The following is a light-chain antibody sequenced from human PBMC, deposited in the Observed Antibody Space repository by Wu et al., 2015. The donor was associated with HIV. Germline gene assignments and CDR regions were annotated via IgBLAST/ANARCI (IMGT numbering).Light chain of an antibody. CDR2: GAS. V-gene: IGKV3D-15*01. J-gene: IGKJ1*01. Sequence: ENVLTQSPGTLSLSPGERATLSCRASQNVGNNYLAWYQQKPGQAPRLVMYGASNRATGIPDRFSGSGSGTEFTLTISSMQSEDFAVYHCQQYNNWPPWTFGQGTKIEIK. CDR1: QNVGNN. CDR3: QQYNNWPPWT.